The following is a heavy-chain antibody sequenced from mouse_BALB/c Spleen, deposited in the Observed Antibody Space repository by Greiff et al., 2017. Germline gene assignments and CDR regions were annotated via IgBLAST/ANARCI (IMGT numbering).Heavy chain of an antibody. J-gene: IGHJ3*01. D-gene: IGHD1-1*01. CDR3: ARGPITTVEGAWFAY. V-gene: IGHV4-1*02. CDR2: INPDSSTI. CDR1: GFDFSRYW. Sequence: EVQLQESGGGLVQPGGSLKLSCAASGFDFSRYWMSWVRQAPGKGLEWIGEINPDSSTINYTPSLKDKFIISRDNAKNTLYLQMSKVRSEDTALYYCARGPITTVEGAWFAYWGQGTLVTVSA.